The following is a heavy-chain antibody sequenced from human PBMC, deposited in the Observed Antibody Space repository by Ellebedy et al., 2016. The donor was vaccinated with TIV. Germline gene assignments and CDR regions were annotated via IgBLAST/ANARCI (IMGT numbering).Heavy chain of an antibody. V-gene: IGHV1-18*01. J-gene: IGHJ4*02. D-gene: IGHD3-10*01. CDR3: ATVKAQGWFGELFSY. CDR2: ISAYNGNT. Sequence: AASVKVSCKASGYTFTSYGISWVRQAPGQGLEWMGWISAYNGNTNYAQKLQGRVTMTTDTYTSTAYMELRSLRSDDTAVYYCATVKAQGWFGELFSYWGQGTLVTVSS. CDR1: GYTFTSYG.